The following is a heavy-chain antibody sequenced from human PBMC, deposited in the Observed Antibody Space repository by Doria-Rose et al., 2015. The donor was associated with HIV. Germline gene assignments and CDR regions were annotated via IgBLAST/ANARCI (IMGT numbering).Heavy chain of an antibody. CDR3: ARGPVITPGDAFDI. Sequence: SGFTLSSYWMSWVRQAPGKGLEWVANIKQDGSEKYFVDSVKGRFTISRDNAKNSLYLQMNSLRAEDTAVYYCARGPVITPGDAFDIWGQGTMVTASS. V-gene: IGHV3-7*05. CDR2: IKQDGSEK. D-gene: IGHD3-22*01. CDR1: GFTLSSYW. J-gene: IGHJ3*02.